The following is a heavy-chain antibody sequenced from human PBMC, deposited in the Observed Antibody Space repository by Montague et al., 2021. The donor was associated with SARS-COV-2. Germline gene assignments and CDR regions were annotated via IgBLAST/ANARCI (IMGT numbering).Heavy chain of an antibody. Sequence: SETLSLTCAVHGGSFSTYSWNWIRQPPGKGLGWIGEIHHGGSTSYNPSLRSRVTISADTSKNQFSLKLTSVAAADTAVYYCARLGDGVVPSPILGVGPYYSYYYKDVWGKGTTVTVSS. J-gene: IGHJ6*03. D-gene: IGHD3-10*01. CDR3: ARLGDGVVPSPILGVGPYYSYYYKDV. CDR2: IHHGGST. V-gene: IGHV4-34*01. CDR1: GGSFSTYS.